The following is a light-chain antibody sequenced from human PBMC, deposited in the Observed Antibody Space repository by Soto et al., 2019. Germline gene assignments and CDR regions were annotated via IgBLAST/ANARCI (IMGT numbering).Light chain of an antibody. CDR1: QSVSSTY. V-gene: IGKV3-20*01. J-gene: IGKJ4*01. CDR2: GAS. CDR3: QQYRISPLT. Sequence: EIVLTQYTGTLSLSPGERATLSRRASQSVSSTYLAWYQHKPGQAPRLLIYGASNRATGIPDRFSGSGSGTDFTLTISRLEPEDFAVYYCQQYRISPLTFGGGTKVDI.